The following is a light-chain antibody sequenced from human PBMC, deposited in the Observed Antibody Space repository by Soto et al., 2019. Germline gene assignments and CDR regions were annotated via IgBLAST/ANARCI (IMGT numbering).Light chain of an antibody. V-gene: IGKV1-33*01. Sequence: DLPLTPSPSSLSASVGDRVTITCQASQDINKNLIWYQQKPGKAPKLLIYDASDLETGVPSRFSGSGSGTGFTFTISSLQPEDFATYYCQQYESLPLTFGQGTRLEI. CDR3: QQYESLPLT. J-gene: IGKJ5*01. CDR2: DAS. CDR1: QDINKN.